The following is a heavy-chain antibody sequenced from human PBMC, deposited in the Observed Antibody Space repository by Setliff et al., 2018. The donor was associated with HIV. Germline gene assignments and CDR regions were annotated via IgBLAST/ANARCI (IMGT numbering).Heavy chain of an antibody. D-gene: IGHD3-22*01. CDR3: ARAPYYYDSSGYWYFDL. J-gene: IGHJ2*01. Sequence: GGSLRLSCAASEFTVSSNYINWVRQAPGKGLEWVSIIYAGGSTYYADSVKGRFTISRDNSKNTLYLQMNSLRAEDTAVYYCARAPYYYDSSGYWYFDLWGRGTLVTVSS. CDR1: EFTVSSNY. CDR2: IYAGGST. V-gene: IGHV3-53*01.